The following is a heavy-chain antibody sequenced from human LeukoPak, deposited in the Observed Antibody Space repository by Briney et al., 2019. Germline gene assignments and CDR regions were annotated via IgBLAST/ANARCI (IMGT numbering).Heavy chain of an antibody. D-gene: IGHD3-10*01. V-gene: IGHV4-39*07. CDR3: TRVGERDTGGRLFDY. CDR2: VYYNGPT. Sequence: SEILSLTCTVSGGSISSRSYYWGWVRQSPGKGLEWIGSVYYNGPTYYNPSLMSRITISRDTSKNQFSLKLSYVTAADTALYYCTRVGERDTGGRLFDYWGQGTLVIVSS. CDR1: GGSISSRSYY. J-gene: IGHJ4*02.